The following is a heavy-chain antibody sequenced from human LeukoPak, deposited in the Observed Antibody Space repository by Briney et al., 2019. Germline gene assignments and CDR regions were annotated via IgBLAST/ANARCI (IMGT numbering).Heavy chain of an antibody. Sequence: ASVKVSCKASGYTFTNYYMHWVRQAPGLGFEWMGWINPKSGGTSYPQKFQGRVTMTRDTSISTAYMELSRLRSDDTAVYYCAREEGITIFGVVSTRDKNWFDPWGQGTLVTVSS. CDR1: GYTFTNYY. D-gene: IGHD3-3*01. CDR3: AREEGITIFGVVSTRDKNWFDP. CDR2: INPKSGGT. V-gene: IGHV1-2*02. J-gene: IGHJ5*02.